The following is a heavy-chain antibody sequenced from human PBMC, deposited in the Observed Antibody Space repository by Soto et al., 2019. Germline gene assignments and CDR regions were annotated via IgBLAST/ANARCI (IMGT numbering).Heavy chain of an antibody. CDR3: ARSYYDSTGFAVDP. Sequence: SETLSLTCAVYGWSFSGYYWSWIRQPPGKGLEWIGEINHSGSTYYTPSLKSRVTISVDTSKNQFSLKLTSVTAADTAVYYCARSYYDSTGFAVDPWGQGTLVTVSS. CDR1: GWSFSGYY. V-gene: IGHV4-34*01. D-gene: IGHD3-22*01. CDR2: INHSGST. J-gene: IGHJ5*02.